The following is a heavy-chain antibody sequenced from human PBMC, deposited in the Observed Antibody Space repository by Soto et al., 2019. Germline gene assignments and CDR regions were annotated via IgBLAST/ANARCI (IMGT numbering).Heavy chain of an antibody. D-gene: IGHD3-3*01. J-gene: IGHJ4*02. CDR3: ARGTFTIVGVASFDY. CDR1: GFTFSSYD. Sequence: GGSLRLSCAASGFTFSSYDMHWVRQVPGKGLEWVSAIGTAGDTYYPGSVKGRFTISRENAKNSLYLQMKRLRAGETAVYYCARGTFTIVGVASFDYWGQGTLVTVSS. V-gene: IGHV3-13*01. CDR2: IGTAGDT.